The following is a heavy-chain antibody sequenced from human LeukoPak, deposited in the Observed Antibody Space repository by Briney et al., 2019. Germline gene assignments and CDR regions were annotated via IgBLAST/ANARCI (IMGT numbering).Heavy chain of an antibody. D-gene: IGHD3-22*01. Sequence: GGSLRLSCAASGFTFSSYAMSWVRQAPGKGLEWVSAISGSGGSTYYADSVKGRFTISRDNSKNTLYLQMNSLRAEDTAVYYCARDPKDYYDSSGYYWYFDLWGRGTLVTVSS. CDR2: ISGSGGST. CDR3: ARDPKDYYDSSGYYWYFDL. V-gene: IGHV3-23*01. J-gene: IGHJ2*01. CDR1: GFTFSSYA.